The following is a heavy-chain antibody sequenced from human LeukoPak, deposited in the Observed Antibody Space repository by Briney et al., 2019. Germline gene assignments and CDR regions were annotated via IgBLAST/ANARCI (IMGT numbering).Heavy chain of an antibody. Sequence: GESLKISCKASGYSFANYWFGWVRQLPGKGLEWMGIIYPGDSDTRCSPSFRGQVTISADESISTAFLQWKSLKASDTAMYYCARAPTSLSNPYYFDYWGQGTLVTVSS. D-gene: IGHD4-11*01. J-gene: IGHJ4*02. V-gene: IGHV5-51*01. CDR2: IYPGDSDT. CDR3: ARAPTSLSNPYYFDY. CDR1: GYSFANYW.